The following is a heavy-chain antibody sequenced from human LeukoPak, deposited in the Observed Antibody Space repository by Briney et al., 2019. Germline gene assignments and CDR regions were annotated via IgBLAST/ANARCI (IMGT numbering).Heavy chain of an antibody. D-gene: IGHD3-9*01. J-gene: IGHJ3*02. V-gene: IGHV4-59*01. CDR1: GGSISSYY. CDR3: ARSYDILTGYYAFDN. CDR2: IYYSGST. Sequence: PSETLSLTCTVSGGSISSYYWSWIRQPPGKGLEWIGYIYYSGSTNYNPSLKSRVTISVDTSKNQFSLKLSSVTAADTAIYYCARSYDILTGYYAFDNWGQGTMVTVSS.